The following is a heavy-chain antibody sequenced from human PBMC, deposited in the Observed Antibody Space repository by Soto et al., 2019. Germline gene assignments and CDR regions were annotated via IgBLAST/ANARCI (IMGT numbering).Heavy chain of an antibody. J-gene: IGHJ4*02. CDR1: GGSFSGYG. D-gene: IGHD2-15*01. CDR2: IYHSGST. CDR3: ARVYCSGGSCYHLDQ. Sequence: SETLSLTCAVFGGSFSGYGWSWIRQPPGKGLEWIGDIYHSGSTNYNPSLKSRVTISVDTSKNQFSLKLSSVTAADTAVYYCARVYCSGGSCYHLDQWGQGTPVTVSS. V-gene: IGHV4-34*01.